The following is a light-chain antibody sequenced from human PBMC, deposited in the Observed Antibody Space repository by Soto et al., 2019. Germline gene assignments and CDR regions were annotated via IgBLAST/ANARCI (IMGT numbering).Light chain of an antibody. V-gene: IGLV1-40*01. CDR1: SSNIGAGYD. Sequence: QSVLTQPPSVSGAPGQRVTISCTGSSSNIGAGYDVHWYQQLPGTAPKLLIYGNSNRPSGVPDRFSGSKSGTSASLAITGLQAEDEADYFRPSFDSRLSGYGFGTWTKVTVL. J-gene: IGLJ1*01. CDR3: PSFDSRLSGYG. CDR2: GNS.